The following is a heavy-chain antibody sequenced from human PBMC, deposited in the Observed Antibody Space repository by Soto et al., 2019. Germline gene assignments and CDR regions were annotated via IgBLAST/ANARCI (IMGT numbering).Heavy chain of an antibody. D-gene: IGHD3-3*01. Sequence: QVQLVQSGAEVKKPGASVKVSCKASGYTFTSYGISWVRQAPGQGLEWMGWISAYNGNTNYAQKLQGRVTMTTDTSTSTAYMERRSLRSDDTAVYYCARVWAIFGVVAGYGMDVWGQGTTVTVSS. CDR3: ARVWAIFGVVAGYGMDV. V-gene: IGHV1-18*04. J-gene: IGHJ6*02. CDR1: GYTFTSYG. CDR2: ISAYNGNT.